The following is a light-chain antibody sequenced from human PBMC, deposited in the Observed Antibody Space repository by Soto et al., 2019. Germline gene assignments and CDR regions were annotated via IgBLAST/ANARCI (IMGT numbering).Light chain of an antibody. CDR3: QQFNNWPLYT. Sequence: EIVMTQSPATLSVSPGERATLSCRASQSVSSNLAWYQQKPGQAPRLLMFSASTRATGIPARFSGGGSETDFTLTISSLQSEDFAVYYCQQFNNWPLYTFGQGTKLEIK. CDR2: SAS. J-gene: IGKJ2*01. CDR1: QSVSSN. V-gene: IGKV3-15*01.